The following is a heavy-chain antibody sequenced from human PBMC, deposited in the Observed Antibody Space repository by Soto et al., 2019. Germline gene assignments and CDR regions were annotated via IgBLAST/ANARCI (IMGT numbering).Heavy chain of an antibody. J-gene: IGHJ4*01. CDR1: GFTFSNSW. CDR2: INADGTST. V-gene: IGHV3-74*01. CDR3: AKVGSRIYSLQYYFDS. Sequence: PGGSLRLSCAASGFTFSNSWMHWVRQVSGKGLEWVSRINADGTSTSYADSVKGRFTISRDNAKNTLYLHVNSLSAADTAVSYCAKVGSRIYSLQYYFDSWGQGTLVTVSS. D-gene: IGHD2-15*01.